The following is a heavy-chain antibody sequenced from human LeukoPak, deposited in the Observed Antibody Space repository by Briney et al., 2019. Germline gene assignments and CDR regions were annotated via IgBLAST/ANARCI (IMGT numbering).Heavy chain of an antibody. CDR2: IYYSGST. V-gene: IGHV4-59*01. CDR3: ARGKLELRHYRYDY. CDR1: GASISSYY. J-gene: IGHJ4*02. D-gene: IGHD1-7*01. Sequence: SETLSLTCTVSGASISSYYWSWIRQPPGKGLEWIGYIYYSGSTNYNPSLKSRVTISVDTSKNQFSLKLSSVTAADTAVYYCARGKLELRHYRYDYWGQGTLVTVSS.